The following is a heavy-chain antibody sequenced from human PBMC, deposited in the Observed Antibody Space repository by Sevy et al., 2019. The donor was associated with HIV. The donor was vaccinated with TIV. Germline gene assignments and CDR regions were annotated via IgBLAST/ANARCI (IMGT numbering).Heavy chain of an antibody. Sequence: GGSLRLSCAASGFTFGNYAMTWGRQAAGKGLEWVSSISGTGGTTYYADSVKGRFTISRDNSKNTLYIQMNSLRAEDTAVYYCAKDRIEGARKLDYWGQGTLVTVSS. CDR2: ISGTGGTT. CDR1: GFTFGNYA. J-gene: IGHJ4*02. V-gene: IGHV3-23*01. CDR3: AKDRIEGARKLDY. D-gene: IGHD1-26*01.